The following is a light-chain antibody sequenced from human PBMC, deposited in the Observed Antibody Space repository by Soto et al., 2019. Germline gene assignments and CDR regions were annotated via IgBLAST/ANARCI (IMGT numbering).Light chain of an antibody. CDR2: HAS. J-gene: IGKJ1*01. V-gene: IGKV1-5*01. CDR1: QSIDRW. Sequence: DIQMTQSPSTLPAYVGDRATITCRASQSIDRWLALYQQRPGKAPKIPIYHASSLETGVPSRFSGSGSGTEFTLTISSLQPDDFATYYCQHYNSYGTFGQGTKVDIK. CDR3: QHYNSYGT.